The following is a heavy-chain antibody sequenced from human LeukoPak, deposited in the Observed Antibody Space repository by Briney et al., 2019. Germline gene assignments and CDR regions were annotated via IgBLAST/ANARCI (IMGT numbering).Heavy chain of an antibody. CDR2: IKKDGSEK. D-gene: IGHD3-3*01. Sequence: GGSLRLSCAASGFSFRTYWMTWVRQAPGKGLEWVADIKKDGSEKYYVDSVKGRFTISSDNARDSLYLQMNSLRVEDTGVYYCSWSGEADWGQGTLVTVSS. J-gene: IGHJ4*02. CDR3: SWSGEAD. CDR1: GFSFRTYW. V-gene: IGHV3-7*01.